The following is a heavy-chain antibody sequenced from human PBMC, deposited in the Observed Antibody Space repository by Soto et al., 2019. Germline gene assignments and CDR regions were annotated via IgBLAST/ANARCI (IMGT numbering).Heavy chain of an antibody. CDR3: AIGYCSGGSCYALPPDAFDI. J-gene: IGHJ3*02. Sequence: ASVKVSCKASGYTFTSYYMHWVRQAPGQGLEWMGIINPSGGSTSYAQKFQGRVTMTRDTSTSTVYMELSSLRSEDTAVYYCAIGYCSGGSCYALPPDAFDIWGQGTMVT. D-gene: IGHD2-15*01. CDR1: GYTFTSYY. CDR2: INPSGGST. V-gene: IGHV1-46*03.